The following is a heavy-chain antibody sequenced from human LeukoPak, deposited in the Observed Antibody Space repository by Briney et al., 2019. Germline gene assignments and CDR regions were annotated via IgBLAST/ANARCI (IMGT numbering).Heavy chain of an antibody. V-gene: IGHV3-30*18. CDR2: ISYDGSNK. D-gene: IGHD3-22*01. Sequence: GGSLRLSCAASGFTFSSNGMHWVRQAPGKGLEWVAVISYDGSNKYYADSVKGRFTISRDNSKNPLYLQMNSLRAEDTAVYYCAKAPYYDSSGYSVDPWGQGTLVTVSS. CDR3: AKAPYYDSSGYSVDP. J-gene: IGHJ5*02. CDR1: GFTFSSNG.